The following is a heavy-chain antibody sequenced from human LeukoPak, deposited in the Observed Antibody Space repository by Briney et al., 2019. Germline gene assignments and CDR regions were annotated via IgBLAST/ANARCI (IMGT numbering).Heavy chain of an antibody. CDR1: GGSISSYY. CDR2: IYYSGST. V-gene: IGHV4-59*01. Sequence: SETLSLTCTVSGGSISSYYWSWIRQPPGRGLEWIGYIYYSGSTNYNPSLKSRLTISVDRSKNQFSLKLSSVTAADTAVYYCARNAEYFQYWGQGTLVTVSS. CDR3: ARNAEYFQY. J-gene: IGHJ1*01.